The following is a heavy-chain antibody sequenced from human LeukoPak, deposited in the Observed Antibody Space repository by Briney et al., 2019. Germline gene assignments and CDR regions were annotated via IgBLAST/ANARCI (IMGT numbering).Heavy chain of an antibody. J-gene: IGHJ6*02. CDR1: GFTFSSYW. CDR2: IWYDGSNK. CDR3: ARVDSYCSGEGCYYYYGMDV. Sequence: GGSLRLSCAASGFTFSSYWMSWVRQAPGKGLEWVAVIWYDGSNKYYADSVKGRFTISRDNSKNTLYLQMNSLRAEDTAVYYCARVDSYCSGEGCYYYYGMDVWGQGTTVTVSS. D-gene: IGHD2-15*01. V-gene: IGHV3-33*08.